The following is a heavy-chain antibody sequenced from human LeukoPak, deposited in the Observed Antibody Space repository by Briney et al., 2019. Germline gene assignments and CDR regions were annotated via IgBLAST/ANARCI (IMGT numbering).Heavy chain of an antibody. CDR1: GFTFSSYE. D-gene: IGHD3-10*01. Sequence: PGGSLRLSRAASGFTFSSYEMNWVRQAPGKGLEWVSYISSSGSTIYYADSVKGRFTISRDNAKNSLYLQMNSLRAEDTAVYCCARELWFGELYHEDYWGQGTLVTVSS. CDR2: ISSSGSTI. J-gene: IGHJ4*02. V-gene: IGHV3-48*03. CDR3: ARELWFGELYHEDY.